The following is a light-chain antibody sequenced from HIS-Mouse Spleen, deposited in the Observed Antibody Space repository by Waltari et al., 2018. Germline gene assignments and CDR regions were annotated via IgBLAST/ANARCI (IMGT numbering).Light chain of an antibody. J-gene: IGLJ2*01. Sequence: QSALTQPASVSGSPGQSITISCTGPSSDVGSYNLVPWYQQHPGKAPKPTIYEGSKRPSGVSNRFSGSKSGNTASLTISGLQAEDEADYYCCSYAGSSTLVFGGGTKLTVL. CDR3: CSYAGSSTLV. CDR2: EGS. V-gene: IGLV2-23*01. CDR1: SSDVGSYNL.